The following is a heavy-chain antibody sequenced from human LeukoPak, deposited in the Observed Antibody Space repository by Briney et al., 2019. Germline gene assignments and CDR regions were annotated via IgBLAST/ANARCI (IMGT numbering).Heavy chain of an antibody. J-gene: IGHJ4*02. CDR3: ARVWFGELPYYFHY. V-gene: IGHV3-7*03. Sequence: PGGSLRLSWAAAGFTVSSDWMGWVRQAPGKGVEWVANIKQDGSEKYYVASVQGRFTISRDNPKNSLYLQINSLRAEDTAVYYCARVWFGELPYYFHYWGQGPLLPVSS. D-gene: IGHD3-10*01. CDR2: IKQDGSEK. CDR1: GFTVSSDW.